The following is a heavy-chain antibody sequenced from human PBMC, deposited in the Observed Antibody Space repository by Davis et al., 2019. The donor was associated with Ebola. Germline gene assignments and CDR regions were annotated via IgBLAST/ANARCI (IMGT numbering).Heavy chain of an antibody. CDR2: IYTGDNT. D-gene: IGHD3-10*01. V-gene: IGHV3-53*01. CDR3: AREGGSGYFDY. CDR1: GFTVSNSY. Sequence: PGGSLRLSCAASGFTVSNSYMNWVRQAPGKGLEWVSTIYTGDNTYFADSVKGRFTISRDNSKNTLYLQMNSLRAEDAAVYYCAREGGSGYFDYWGQGTLVTVSS. J-gene: IGHJ4*02.